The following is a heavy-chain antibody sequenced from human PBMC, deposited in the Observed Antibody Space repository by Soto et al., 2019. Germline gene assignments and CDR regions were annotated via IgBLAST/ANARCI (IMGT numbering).Heavy chain of an antibody. V-gene: IGHV3-11*01. J-gene: IGHJ3*02. CDR1: GFTFSDYY. CDR2: ITSGSTM. CDR3: ASGMNSFDI. Sequence: PGGSLRLSCAASGFTFSDYYMSWIRQAPGKGLEWVSYITSGSTMYYADSVEGRFTISRDNAKNSLYLQMNSLRAEDTAVYYCASGMNSFDIWGQGTTVTVSS.